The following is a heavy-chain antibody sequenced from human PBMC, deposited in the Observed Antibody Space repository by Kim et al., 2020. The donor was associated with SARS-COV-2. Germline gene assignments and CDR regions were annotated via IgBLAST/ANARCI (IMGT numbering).Heavy chain of an antibody. J-gene: IGHJ4*02. CDR1: GFTFSSYA. CDR2: IYSGGSST. CDR3: ATQGPLVGATDY. Sequence: GGSLRLSCAASGFTFSSYAMSWVRQAPGKGLEWVSVIYSGGSSTYYADSVKGRFTISRDNSKNTLYLQMNSLRAEDTAVYYCATQGPLVGATDYWGQGTLVTVSS. D-gene: IGHD1-26*01. V-gene: IGHV3-23*03.